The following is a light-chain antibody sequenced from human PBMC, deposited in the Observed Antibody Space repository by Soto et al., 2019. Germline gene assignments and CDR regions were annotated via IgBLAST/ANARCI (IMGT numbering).Light chain of an antibody. Sequence: QSVLTQPASVSGSPGQSITISCAGTSSDIGIYNYVSWYQQQPGKAPKLMIYEVSNRPSGVSHRFSGSKSGNTASLTISGLQAEDEADYYCSSYTTTSTLVFGTGTKLTVL. V-gene: IGLV2-14*01. CDR2: EVS. J-gene: IGLJ1*01. CDR1: SSDIGIYNY. CDR3: SSYTTTSTLV.